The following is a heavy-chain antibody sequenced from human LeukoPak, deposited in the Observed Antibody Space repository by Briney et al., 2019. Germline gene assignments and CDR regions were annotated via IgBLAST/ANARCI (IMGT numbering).Heavy chain of an antibody. CDR1: GGSISSYY. CDR3: ARNSSELYYYDTSGYQYYHYMDV. V-gene: IGHV4-59*01. D-gene: IGHD3-22*01. Sequence: SETLSLTCTVSGGSISSYYWNWIRQPPGKALEWIGHIYYSGSTNYNPSLKSRVTISVDTSKNQFSLELSSVTAADTAVYYCARNSSELYYYDTSGYQYYHYMDVWGKGTTVTVSS. CDR2: IYYSGST. J-gene: IGHJ6*03.